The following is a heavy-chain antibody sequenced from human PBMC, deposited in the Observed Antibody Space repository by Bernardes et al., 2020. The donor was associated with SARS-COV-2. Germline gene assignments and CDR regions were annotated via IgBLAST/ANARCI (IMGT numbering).Heavy chain of an antibody. CDR3: ARDRSSGWYTLRAFDI. J-gene: IGHJ3*02. D-gene: IGHD6-19*01. V-gene: IGHV1-18*01. CDR1: GYTFTSYG. CDR2: ISAYNGNT. Sequence: ASVKVSCKASGYTFTSYGISWVRQAPGQGLEWMGWISAYNGNTNYAQKLQGRVTMTTDTSTSTAYMELRSLRSDDTAVYYCARDRSSGWYTLRAFDIWGQGTMVTVSS.